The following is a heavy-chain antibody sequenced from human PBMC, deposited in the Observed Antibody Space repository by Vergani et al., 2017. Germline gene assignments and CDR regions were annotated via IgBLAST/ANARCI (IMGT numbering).Heavy chain of an antibody. V-gene: IGHV3-21*04. CDR3: ARHSTGATMVRGVIAWFDP. CDR1: GFTFSSYS. D-gene: IGHD3-10*01. CDR2: ISSSSSYI. J-gene: IGHJ5*02. Sequence: EVQLVESGGGLVKPGGSLRLSCAASGFTFSSYSMNWVRQAPGKGLEWVSSISSSSSYIYYADSVKGRFTISRDNAKNSLYLQMNSLRAEDTAMYYCARHSTGATMVRGVIAWFDPWGQGTLVTVSS.